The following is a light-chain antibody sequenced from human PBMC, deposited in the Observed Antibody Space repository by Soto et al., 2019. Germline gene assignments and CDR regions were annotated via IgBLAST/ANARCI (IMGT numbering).Light chain of an antibody. CDR2: DAS. Sequence: EIVLTQSPATLSLSPGERATLSCRASQSVSSYLLWYQQKPGQAPRLLIYDASNRASGIPARFSGSGSETDFTLTISSLETEDFAVYYCQHRMNWPLSFGQGTRLDIK. CDR1: QSVSSY. J-gene: IGKJ5*01. V-gene: IGKV3-11*01. CDR3: QHRMNWPLS.